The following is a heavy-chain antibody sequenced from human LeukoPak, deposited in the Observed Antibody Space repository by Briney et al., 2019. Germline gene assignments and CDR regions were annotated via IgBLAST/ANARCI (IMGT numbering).Heavy chain of an antibody. CDR2: ISGTGSST. D-gene: IGHD2-2*02. CDR3: AKASVAIPQYCNS. CDR1: GFAFRDYC. J-gene: IGHJ5*02. V-gene: IGHV3-23*01. Sequence: PGGSLRLSCVASGFAFRDYCMHWVRQAPGKGLEWVSTISGTGSSTYYADSAKGRFTISRDNSKDTLFLQLNSLTAADTAMYFCAKASVAIPQYCNSWGQGTLVTVSS.